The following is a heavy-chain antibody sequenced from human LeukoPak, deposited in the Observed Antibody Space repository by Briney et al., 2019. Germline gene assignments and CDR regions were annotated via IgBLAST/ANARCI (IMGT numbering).Heavy chain of an antibody. D-gene: IGHD3-22*01. CDR2: IRYDGSDK. CDR1: GFSFNIFG. V-gene: IGHV3-30*02. J-gene: IGHJ3*02. Sequence: QPGGSLRLSCAVSGFSFNIFGMHWVRQAPGKGLEWVAFIRYDGSDKYYADSVKGRFTISRDNSKNTLYLQMNSLRAEDTAVYYCARVRDYYDSSGVDIWGQGTMVTVSS. CDR3: ARVRDYYDSSGVDI.